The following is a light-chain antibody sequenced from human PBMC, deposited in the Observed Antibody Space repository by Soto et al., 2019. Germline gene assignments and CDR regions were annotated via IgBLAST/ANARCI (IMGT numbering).Light chain of an antibody. J-gene: IGKJ1*01. V-gene: IGKV3-20*01. CDR1: QSVSSSY. CDR3: PQYGSSPWT. CDR2: GAS. Sequence: IVLPQYPGTLSLSPGERATLSCRASQSVSSSYLAWYQQKPGQAPRLLIYGASSRATGIPDRFSGSGSGTDFTLTISRLEPEDFAVYYCPQYGSSPWTFGQGTMVDIK.